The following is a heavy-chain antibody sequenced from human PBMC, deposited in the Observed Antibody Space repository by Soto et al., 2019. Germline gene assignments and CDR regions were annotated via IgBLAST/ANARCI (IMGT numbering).Heavy chain of an antibody. CDR2: IYYSGST. Sequence: QVQLQESGPGLVKPSQTLSLTCTVSGGSISSGDYYWSWIRQPPGKGLEWIGYIYYSGSTYYNPSLKSRVTISVDTSKNHFSLKLSSVTAADTAVYYCARARGWQKGLHYYYYYGMDVWGQGTTVTVSS. CDR1: GGSISSGDYY. D-gene: IGHD6-19*01. V-gene: IGHV4-30-4*01. CDR3: ARARGWQKGLHYYYYYGMDV. J-gene: IGHJ6*02.